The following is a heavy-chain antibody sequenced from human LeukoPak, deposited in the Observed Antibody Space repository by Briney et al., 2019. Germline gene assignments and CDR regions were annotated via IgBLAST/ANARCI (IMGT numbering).Heavy chain of an antibody. CDR3: VKGSNLESN. Sequence: AGGSLRLSCAASGFTFSKFAMHWGRQAPGRGLEWVAVIWFDGSEKYYRDSVKGRFTISRDNSKNTLYLQMNSLRVDDTAVYYCVKGSNLESNWGQGTLVTVSS. D-gene: IGHD3-3*01. CDR1: GFTFSKFA. CDR2: IWFDGSEK. J-gene: IGHJ4*02. V-gene: IGHV3-33*06.